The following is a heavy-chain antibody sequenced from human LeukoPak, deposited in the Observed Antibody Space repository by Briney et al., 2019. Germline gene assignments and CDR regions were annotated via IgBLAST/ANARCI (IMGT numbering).Heavy chain of an antibody. D-gene: IGHD3-10*01. V-gene: IGHV3-30-3*01. CDR3: ARDRPTVVRGVLVY. CDR2: ISYDGSNK. CDR1: GFTFSNYA. J-gene: IGHJ4*02. Sequence: PGGSLRLSCAASGFTFSNYAMHWVRPAPGKGLEWGAVISYDGSNKYYADSVKGRFTISRDNSKNTLYLQMNSLRAEDTAVYYCARDRPTVVRGVLVYWGEGTLVTVSS.